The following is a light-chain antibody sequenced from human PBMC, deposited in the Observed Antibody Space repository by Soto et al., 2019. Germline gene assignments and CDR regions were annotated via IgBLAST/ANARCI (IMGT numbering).Light chain of an antibody. V-gene: IGLV2-14*01. Sequence: QSVLTQPASVSGSPGQSITISCTGTSSDVGGYNYVSWYQQHPGKAPKLMIYDVSNRPSGISNRFSGSKSGYTASLTISGLQAQDEADYYCSSYTGSSTYVFVTGTKVTVL. J-gene: IGLJ1*01. CDR2: DVS. CDR3: SSYTGSSTYV. CDR1: SSDVGGYNY.